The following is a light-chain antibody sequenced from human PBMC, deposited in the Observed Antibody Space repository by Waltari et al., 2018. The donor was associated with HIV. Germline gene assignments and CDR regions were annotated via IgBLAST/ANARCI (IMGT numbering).Light chain of an antibody. J-gene: IGKJ3*01. Sequence: AIRMTQSPSSFSASTGDRVTITCRASQGISSYLAWYQQKPGKAPKLLIYAASTLQSGVPSRFSGSGSGTDFTLTISCLQSEDFATYYCQQYYSYPFGTFGPGTKVDIK. CDR1: QGISSY. CDR2: AAS. CDR3: QQYYSYPFGT. V-gene: IGKV1-8*01.